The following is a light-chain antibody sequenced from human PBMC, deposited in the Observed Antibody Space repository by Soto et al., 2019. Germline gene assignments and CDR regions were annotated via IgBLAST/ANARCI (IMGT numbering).Light chain of an antibody. J-gene: IGLJ2*01. CDR3: SSYTSSNTLVV. Sequence: QSVLTRPASVSGSPGQSITISCTGTSSDVGGYNYVSWYQQHPGKAPKLMIYEVSNRPSGVSNRFSGSKSGNTASLTISGLQTEDEADYYCSSYTSSNTLVVFGGGTKLTVL. CDR2: EVS. V-gene: IGLV2-14*01. CDR1: SSDVGGYNY.